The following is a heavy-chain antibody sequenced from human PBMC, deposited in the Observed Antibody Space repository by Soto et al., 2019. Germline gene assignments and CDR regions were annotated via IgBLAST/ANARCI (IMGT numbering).Heavy chain of an antibody. CDR1: GFTFSSYA. D-gene: IGHD3-22*01. Sequence: QVQLVESGGGVVQPGRSLRLSCAASGFTFSSYAMHWVRQAPGKGLEWVAVISYDGSNKYYADSVKGRFTISRDNSKNTLYLQMNSLRAEDTAVYYCARDGVVVITPYYYGMDVW. J-gene: IGHJ6*01. CDR3: ARDGVVVITPYYYGMDV. CDR2: ISYDGSNK. V-gene: IGHV3-30-3*01.